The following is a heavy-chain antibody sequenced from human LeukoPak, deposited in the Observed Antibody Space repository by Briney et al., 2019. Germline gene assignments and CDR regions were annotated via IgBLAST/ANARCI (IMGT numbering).Heavy chain of an antibody. J-gene: IGHJ4*02. V-gene: IGHV1-18*01. CDR3: AGQRWRELLLFDY. Sequence: GASVKVSCKASGYTFTSYGISWVRQAPGQGLEWMGWISAYNGNTNYAQKLQGRVTMTRDTSPSTAYMELRRLRSDDTAVYYGAGQRWRELLLFDYWGQGTLVTVSS. CDR1: GYTFTSYG. D-gene: IGHD5-24*01. CDR2: ISAYNGNT.